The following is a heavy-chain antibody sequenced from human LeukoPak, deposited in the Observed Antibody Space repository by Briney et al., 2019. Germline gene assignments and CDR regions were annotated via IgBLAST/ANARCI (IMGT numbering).Heavy chain of an antibody. CDR3: TTPPSGGSSGWSFDY. CDR2: IKSKTDGGTT. Sequence: GGSLRLSCAASGFTFSNAWMSWVRQAPGKGLEWVGRIKSKTDGGTTDYAAPVKGRFTISRDDSKNTLYLQMNSLKTEDTAVYYRTTPPSGGSSGWSFDYWGQGTLVTVSS. V-gene: IGHV3-15*01. D-gene: IGHD6-19*01. CDR1: GFTFSNAW. J-gene: IGHJ4*02.